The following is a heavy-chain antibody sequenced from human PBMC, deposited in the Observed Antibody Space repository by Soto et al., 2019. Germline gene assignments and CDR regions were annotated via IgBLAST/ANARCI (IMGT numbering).Heavy chain of an antibody. CDR1: GFTFSHFG. J-gene: IGHJ6*02. Sequence: QVQLVESGGGVVQPGRSLRLSCAASGFTFSHFGMHWVRQAPGKGLEWVAIISFDGTTEYYADSVKGRFTISRDNSNNTLYLQLNSLRTYDTSVYYCAKARPINPHYYYGLDVWGQGTTVTVSS. V-gene: IGHV3-30*18. CDR2: ISFDGTTE. CDR3: AKARPINPHYYYGLDV.